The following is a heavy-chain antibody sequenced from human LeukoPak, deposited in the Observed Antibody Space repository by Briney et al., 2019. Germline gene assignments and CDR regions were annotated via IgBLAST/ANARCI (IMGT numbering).Heavy chain of an antibody. CDR3: ARHYCSTTSCYVSH. D-gene: IGHD2-2*01. V-gene: IGHV4-61*01. Sequence: SETLSLTCTVSGGSVSSVSYYWTWIRQPPGKELEWIGYIYYRGNTNYNPSLKSRVTISVDTSKDQFSLKLSSVTAADTAVYCCARHYCSTTSCYVSHWGRGTLVTVSS. CDR2: IYYRGNT. J-gene: IGHJ4*02. CDR1: GGSVSSVSYY.